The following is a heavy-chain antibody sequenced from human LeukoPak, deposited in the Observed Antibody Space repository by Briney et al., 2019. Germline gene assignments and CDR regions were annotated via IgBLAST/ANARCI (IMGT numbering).Heavy chain of an antibody. Sequence: GGSLRLSCAASGFTFSDYYMSWIRQAPGKGLEWVSYISSSSSYTNYADSVKGRFTISRDNAKNSLYLQMNSLRAEDTAVYYCARVGYDILTGYLYFDYWGQGTLVTVS. CDR1: GFTFSDYY. J-gene: IGHJ4*02. CDR3: ARVGYDILTGYLYFDY. D-gene: IGHD3-9*01. V-gene: IGHV3-11*05. CDR2: ISSSSSYT.